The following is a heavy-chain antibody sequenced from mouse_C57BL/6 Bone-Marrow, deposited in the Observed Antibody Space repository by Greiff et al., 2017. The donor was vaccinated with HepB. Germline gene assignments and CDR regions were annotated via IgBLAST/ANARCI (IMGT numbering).Heavy chain of an antibody. CDR3: TITTRRRTRAMDY. V-gene: IGHV6-6*01. CDR2: IRTKANNHAT. CDR1: GFTFSDAW. D-gene: IGHD1-1*01. J-gene: IGHJ4*01. Sequence: DVQLVESGGGLVQPGGSMKLSCAASGFTFSDAWMDWVRQSPEKGLEWVAEIRTKANNHATYYAESVKGRFTIAKDDSKSSVYLQMNSLRAEDTGIYYCTITTRRRTRAMDYWGQGTTVTVSS.